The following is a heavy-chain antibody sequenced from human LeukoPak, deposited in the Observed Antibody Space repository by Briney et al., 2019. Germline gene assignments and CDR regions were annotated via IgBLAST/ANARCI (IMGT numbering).Heavy chain of an antibody. Sequence: GSSVKVSCKASGGTFSSYAINWVRQAPGQGLEWMGGIIPIFGTANYSQKFQGRVTMTRNTSISTAYMELSSLRSEDTAVYYCARGGRGATHYSSSWYGLRGRYAFDTWGQGTMVTVSS. CDR3: ARGGRGATHYSSSWYGLRGRYAFDT. J-gene: IGHJ3*02. D-gene: IGHD6-13*01. V-gene: IGHV1-69*05. CDR2: IIPIFGTA. CDR1: GGTFSSYA.